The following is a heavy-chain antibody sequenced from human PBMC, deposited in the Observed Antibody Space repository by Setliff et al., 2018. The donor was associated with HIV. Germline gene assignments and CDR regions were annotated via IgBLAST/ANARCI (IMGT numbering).Heavy chain of an antibody. CDR2: ISPNTGDT. Sequence: VASVKVSCKASGYTFTGYFMHWVRQAPGQGLEWMGWISPNTGDTNIPQRFQGRVTMTRDTSINTAYMELSRLRSDDTAVYHCARQLSNSLDYWGQGTLVTVPS. D-gene: IGHD7-27*01. CDR3: ARQLSNSLDY. CDR1: GYTFTGYF. V-gene: IGHV1-2*02. J-gene: IGHJ4*02.